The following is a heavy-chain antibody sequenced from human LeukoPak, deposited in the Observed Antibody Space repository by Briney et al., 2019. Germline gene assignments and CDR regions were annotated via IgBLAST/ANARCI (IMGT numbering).Heavy chain of an antibody. CDR2: MNPNSGNT. D-gene: IGHD1-1*01. J-gene: IGHJ4*02. CDR3: ARTLAVPRKAPGYDY. CDR1: GYTFTSYD. V-gene: IGHV1-8*01. Sequence: GASVKVSCKASGYTFTSYDINWVRQATGQGLEWMGWMNPNSGNTGYAQKFQGRVTTTRNTSISTAYMELSSLRSEDTAVYYCARTLAVPRKAPGYDYWGQGTLVTVSS.